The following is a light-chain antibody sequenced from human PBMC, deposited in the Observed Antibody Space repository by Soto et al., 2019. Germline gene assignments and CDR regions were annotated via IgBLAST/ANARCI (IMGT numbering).Light chain of an antibody. J-gene: IGKJ5*01. V-gene: IGKV3-15*01. CDR2: GAS. CDR1: QSVGSS. CDR3: QQYHNWPPIT. Sequence: EIVMTQSPATLSVSPGERATLSCRASQSVGSSLAWYQQEPGQAPRLLIYGASTRATGIPARFSGSGSGTEFTLSISSLQSEDFAVYYCQQYHNWPPITFGQGTRLEIK.